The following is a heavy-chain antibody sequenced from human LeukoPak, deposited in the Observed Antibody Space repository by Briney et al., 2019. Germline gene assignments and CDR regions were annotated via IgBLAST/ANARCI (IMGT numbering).Heavy chain of an antibody. D-gene: IGHD6-6*01. Sequence: GESLKISCKGSGYSFTSYWIGGVRQMLGKGLELMGIIYPGDSDTRYSPSFQGQVTISAAKSISTAYLQWSSLKASDTAMYYCAITRGLGIAAPDYYFDYWGQGTLVTVSS. CDR1: GYSFTSYW. CDR2: IYPGDSDT. V-gene: IGHV5-51*01. CDR3: AITRGLGIAAPDYYFDY. J-gene: IGHJ4*02.